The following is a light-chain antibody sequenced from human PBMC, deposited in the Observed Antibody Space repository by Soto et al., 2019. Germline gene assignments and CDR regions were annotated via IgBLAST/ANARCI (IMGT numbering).Light chain of an antibody. Sequence: EIVLTQSPATLSFSPGERATLSCRASQSVSSYLAWYQQKPGQAPRLLIYDASHRATRIPARFSGSGPGTDLTPTIISLAPEDFAVYYCQQCSNWPPPTFHEGTNLEIK. CDR1: QSVSSY. J-gene: IGKJ2*01. CDR3: QQCSNWPPPT. V-gene: IGKV3-11*01. CDR2: DAS.